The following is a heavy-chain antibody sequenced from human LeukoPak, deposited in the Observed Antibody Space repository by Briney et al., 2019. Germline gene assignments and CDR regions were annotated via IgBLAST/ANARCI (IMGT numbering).Heavy chain of an antibody. V-gene: IGHV3-74*01. CDR2: IKYDGSYT. Sequence: GGSLTLSCATSGFTLSLAWMHWVRQAPGKGLEWVSRIKYDGSYTNYADSVKGRFTISRDNARNTLSLHMISLRAEDTAVYFCVRDGDAYNFDFWGQGVLVTVSS. CDR3: VRDGDAYNFDF. CDR1: GFTLSLAW. D-gene: IGHD5-24*01. J-gene: IGHJ4*02.